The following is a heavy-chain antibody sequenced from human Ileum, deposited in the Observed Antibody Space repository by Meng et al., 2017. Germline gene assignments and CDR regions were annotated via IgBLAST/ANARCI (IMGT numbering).Heavy chain of an antibody. V-gene: IGHV4-39*01. CDR2: ICYSGNT. CDR3: ARRTGEVDLLDY. J-gene: IGHJ4*02. CDR1: GGSISSSSHC. D-gene: IGHD7-27*01. Sequence: QAQLQQWGAGLLKPSETLSLMCTVSGGSISSSSHCCDWIRQPPGKGLEWIGSICYSGNTYYNPSLKSRVSMSVDTSKKQISLKLNSVTAADTAVYYCARRTGEVDLLDYWGQGTLVTVSS.